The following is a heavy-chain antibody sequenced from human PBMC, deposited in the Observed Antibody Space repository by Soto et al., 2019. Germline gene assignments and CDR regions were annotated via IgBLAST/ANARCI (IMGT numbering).Heavy chain of an antibody. Sequence: SETLSLTCNVSGGSISSYYWSWIRQPPGEGLEWIGYIYYSGSTYYNPSLKSRVTISVDTSKNQFSLKLSSVTAADTAVYYCAREYYYDSSGYSISAPNAFDIWGQGTMVTVSS. J-gene: IGHJ3*02. CDR1: GGSISSYY. CDR3: AREYYYDSSGYSISAPNAFDI. D-gene: IGHD3-22*01. CDR2: IYYSGST. V-gene: IGHV4-59*12.